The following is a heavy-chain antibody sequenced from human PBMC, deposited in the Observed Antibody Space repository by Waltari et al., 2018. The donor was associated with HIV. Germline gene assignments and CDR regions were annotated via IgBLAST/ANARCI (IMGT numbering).Heavy chain of an antibody. CDR2: SSWNSDTM. CDR3: AKVGQTGLTSYAIEI. Sequence: EVQLVESGGGLVQPGGCLRLSCAASGSEVEDYAMHWVRQALGKGLERVLGSSWNSDTMRYADSVKGRFAISGDNASKSLSLQVNSLRAEDTALYFCAKVGQTGLTSYAIEIWGQGTMVTVSS. CDR1: GSEVEDYA. V-gene: IGHV3-9*01. J-gene: IGHJ3*02. D-gene: IGHD3-9*01.